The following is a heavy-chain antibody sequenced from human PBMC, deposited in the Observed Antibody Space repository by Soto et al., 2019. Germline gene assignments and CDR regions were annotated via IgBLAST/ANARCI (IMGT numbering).Heavy chain of an antibody. J-gene: IGHJ3*02. CDR2: IYAGGNT. Sequence: GSLRLSCAASGFTVSSNYMSWVRQAPGKGLEWVSVIYAGGNTHYADSVEGRFTISRDNSNNMLYLQMNSLRAEDTAVYYCVRGFYSSSPPGPFDMWGQGTMVTVSS. D-gene: IGHD6-13*01. CDR1: GFTVSSNY. V-gene: IGHV3-66*01. CDR3: VRGFYSSSPPGPFDM.